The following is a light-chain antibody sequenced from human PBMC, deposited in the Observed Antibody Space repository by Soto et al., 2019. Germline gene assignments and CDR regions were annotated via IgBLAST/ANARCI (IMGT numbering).Light chain of an antibody. J-gene: IGLJ1*01. CDR2: GYN. Sequence: QSVLTQPPSASGTPGQRVTISCSGSSSNIGSNTVNWYRQLPGTAPKLLIYGYNQRPSGVPDRFSGSKSGTSASLAISGLQSEDEANYYCQSYDSGVTGSVFGTGTKLTVL. CDR3: QSYDSGVTGSV. CDR1: SSNIGSNT. V-gene: IGLV1-44*01.